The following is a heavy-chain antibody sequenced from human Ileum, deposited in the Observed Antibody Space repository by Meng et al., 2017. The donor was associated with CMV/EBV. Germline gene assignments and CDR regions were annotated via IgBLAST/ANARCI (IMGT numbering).Heavy chain of an antibody. J-gene: IGHJ6*02. CDR2: IIPILGIA. Sequence: SAKVSCKASGVTFSSYAISWVRQAPGQGLDWMGRIIPILGIANYAQKFQGRVTITADKSTSTAFMELSSLRSEDTAVYYCARVTSYYYGMDVWGQGTTVTVSS. V-gene: IGHV1-69*04. CDR1: GVTFSSYA. CDR3: ARVTSYYYGMDV.